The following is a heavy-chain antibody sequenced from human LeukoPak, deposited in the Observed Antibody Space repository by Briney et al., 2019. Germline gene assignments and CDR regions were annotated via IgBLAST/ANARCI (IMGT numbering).Heavy chain of an antibody. J-gene: IGHJ5*02. CDR1: GGSISGYC. D-gene: IGHD1-26*01. V-gene: IGHV4-4*09. Sequence: SETLSLTCTVSGGSISGYCWSWIRQPPGQGLEWIAHIHSNGYTNYNPSLKSRVTISVDTSKNQFSLKVTSVTAADTAMYYCTKREGPMSGSYDYFDPWGQGTLVTVS. CDR2: IHSNGYT. CDR3: TKREGPMSGSYDYFDP.